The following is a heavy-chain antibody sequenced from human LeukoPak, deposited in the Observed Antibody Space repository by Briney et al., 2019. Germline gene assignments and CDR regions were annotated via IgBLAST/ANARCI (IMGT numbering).Heavy chain of an antibody. CDR3: AKGVRITMVRGAFDI. J-gene: IGHJ3*02. Sequence: GGSLRLSCAASGFTFTSYGMTWVRQAQGKGLEWVSSISSSSSYIYYADSVKGRFTISRDNAKNSLYLQMNSLRAEDTASYYCAKGVRITMVRGAFDIWGQGTMVTVSS. D-gene: IGHD3-10*01. CDR1: GFTFTSYG. CDR2: ISSSSSYI. V-gene: IGHV3-21*04.